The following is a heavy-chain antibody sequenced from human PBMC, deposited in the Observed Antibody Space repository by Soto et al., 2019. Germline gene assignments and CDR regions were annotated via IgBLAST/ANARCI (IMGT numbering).Heavy chain of an antibody. CDR1: GGSISSGDYY. CDR2: IYYSGST. V-gene: IGHV4-30-4*01. CDR3: ARDRVYYYDSSGYYSSYYGMDV. Sequence: SETLSLTCTVSGGSISSGDYYWSWIRQPPGKGLEWIGYIYYSGSTYYNPSLKSQVTISVDTSKNQFSLKLSSVTAADTAVYYCARDRVYYYDSSGYYSSYYGMDVWGQGTTVTVS. J-gene: IGHJ6*02. D-gene: IGHD3-22*01.